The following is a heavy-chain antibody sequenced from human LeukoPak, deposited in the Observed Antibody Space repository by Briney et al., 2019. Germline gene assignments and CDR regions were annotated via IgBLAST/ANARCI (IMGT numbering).Heavy chain of an antibody. CDR2: AGWAGGTT. D-gene: IGHD3-10*02. CDR1: GFNFHRYT. V-gene: IGHV3-43*01. Sequence: GGSLRLSCATSGFNFHRYTIHWVRQAPGKGLEWVSLAGWAGGTTYYSDSVRGRFTISRDSGRNSVYLQMNSPTTDDTAFYFCAKELDTMFFDYWGQGALVTASS. CDR3: AKELDTMFFDY. J-gene: IGHJ4*02.